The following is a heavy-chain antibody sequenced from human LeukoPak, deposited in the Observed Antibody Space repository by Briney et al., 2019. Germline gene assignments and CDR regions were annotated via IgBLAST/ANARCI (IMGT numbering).Heavy chain of an antibody. D-gene: IGHD6-19*01. CDR2: IIPIFGTA. CDR1: GGTFSSYA. J-gene: IGHJ4*02. CDR3: ASTSRAVHYFDY. V-gene: IGHV1-69*06. Sequence: SVKVSCKASGGTFSSYAISWVRQAPGQGLEWMGRIIPIFGTANYAQKFQGRVTITADKSTSIAYMELSSLRSEDTAVYYCASTSRAVHYFDYWGQGTLVAVSS.